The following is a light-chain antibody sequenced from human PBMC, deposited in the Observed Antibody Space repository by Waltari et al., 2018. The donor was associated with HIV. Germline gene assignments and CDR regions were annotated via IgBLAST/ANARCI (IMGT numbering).Light chain of an antibody. CDR3: QVWDSSSGVV. J-gene: IGLJ2*01. Sequence: SYVLTQSPSVPVAPGKTARITCGGNNIGSKSVNWYQQKPGQAPVLVIYYDSDRRSGMPERFAGSNSWNTATLTISRGQTGDEDEYYCQVWDSSSGVVVGGGTRLTVL. CDR2: YDS. CDR1: NIGSKS. V-gene: IGLV3-21*04.